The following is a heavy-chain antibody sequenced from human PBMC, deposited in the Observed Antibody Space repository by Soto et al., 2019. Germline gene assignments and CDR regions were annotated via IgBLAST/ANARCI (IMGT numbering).Heavy chain of an antibody. CDR1: GFTFSDNW. D-gene: IGHD1-1*01. Sequence: EVKVVESGGGLVQPGGSLRLSCAASGFTFSDNWMHWVRQPPGKGLVWVSRINGDASSTSYADSVKGRFTISRDSAKNTVYLQMDSLRVDDTAVYYCARGGTRTTNWGLFDSWGQGPLVTVSS. V-gene: IGHV3-74*01. J-gene: IGHJ4*02. CDR2: INGDASST. CDR3: ARGGTRTTNWGLFDS.